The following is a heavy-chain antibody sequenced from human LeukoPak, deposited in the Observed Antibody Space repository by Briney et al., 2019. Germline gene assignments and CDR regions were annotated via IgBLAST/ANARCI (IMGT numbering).Heavy chain of an antibody. D-gene: IGHD6-19*01. V-gene: IGHV4-61*01. CDR1: GGSISSGSYY. CDR3: ARFISVAGTGNFDY. J-gene: IGHJ4*02. Sequence: SQTLSLTCTVSGGSISSGSYYWSWIRQPPGKGLEWIGYIYYSGSTNYNPSLKSRVTISVDTSKNQFSLELSSVTAADTAVYYCARFISVAGTGNFDYWGQGTLVTVSS. CDR2: IYYSGST.